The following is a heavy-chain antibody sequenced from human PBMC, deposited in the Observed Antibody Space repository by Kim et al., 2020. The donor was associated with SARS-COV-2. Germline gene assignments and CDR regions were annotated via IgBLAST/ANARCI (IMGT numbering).Heavy chain of an antibody. Sequence: ASVKVSCKASGYTFTSYAMNWVRQAPGQGLEWMGWINTNTGNPTYAQGFTGRFVFSLDTSVSTAYLQISSLKAEDTAVYYCARDHPPGITMIVGDAFDIWGQGKMVTVSS. CDR2: INTNTGNP. D-gene: IGHD3-22*01. J-gene: IGHJ3*02. CDR3: ARDHPPGITMIVGDAFDI. CDR1: GYTFTSYA. V-gene: IGHV7-4-1*02.